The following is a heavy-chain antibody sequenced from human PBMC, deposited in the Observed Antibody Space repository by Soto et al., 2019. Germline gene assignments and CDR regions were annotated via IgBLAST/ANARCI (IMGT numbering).Heavy chain of an antibody. CDR3: ARDSAGDSSGCLDY. J-gene: IGHJ4*02. V-gene: IGHV3-33*01. Sequence: QVQLVESGGGVVQPGRSLRLSCAASGFTFSSYGMHWVRQAPGKGLEWVAVIWYAGSNKYYADSVKGRVTIARDNSKNTRYLQMNSLRAEGTAVYYCARDSAGDSSGCLDYWGQGTLVTVSS. CDR1: GFTFSSYG. CDR2: IWYAGSNK. D-gene: IGHD6-19*01.